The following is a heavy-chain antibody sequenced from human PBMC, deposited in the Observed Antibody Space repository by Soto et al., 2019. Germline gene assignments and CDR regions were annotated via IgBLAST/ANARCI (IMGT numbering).Heavy chain of an antibody. CDR1: GFPFSSYW. CDR3: AREYYGILTGYYTDY. V-gene: IGHV3-74*01. CDR2: ISGAGVTT. D-gene: IGHD3-9*01. J-gene: IGHJ4*02. Sequence: EVQLVESGGDLVQRGGSLRLSCAASGFPFSSYWMHWVRHTPGKGLDWVARISGAGVTTYYADSVTGRFTVSRDNAKNALSLQISGLRAEDTAVYYCAREYYGILTGYYTDYWGQGTLVSVSS.